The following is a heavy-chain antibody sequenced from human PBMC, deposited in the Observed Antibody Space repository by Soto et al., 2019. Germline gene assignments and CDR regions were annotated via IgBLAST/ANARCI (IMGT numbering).Heavy chain of an antibody. CDR1: GFIFSNYG. J-gene: IGHJ4*02. D-gene: IGHD6-13*01. CDR3: AKGLYSSSWYVDY. V-gene: IGHV3-30*18. CDR2: ISDDGTNK. Sequence: GGSLRLSCAASGFIFSNYGMHWVRQAPGKGLEWVAVISDDGTNKYYADSVKGRFTISRDNSKNTLYLQMNSLRAEDTAVYYCAKGLYSSSWYVDYWGQGTLVTVSS.